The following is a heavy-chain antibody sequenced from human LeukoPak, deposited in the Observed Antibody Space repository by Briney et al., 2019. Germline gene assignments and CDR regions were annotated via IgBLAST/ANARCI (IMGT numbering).Heavy chain of an antibody. CDR2: ISGSGGGT. J-gene: IGHJ4*02. V-gene: IGHV3-23*01. D-gene: IGHD1-26*01. Sequence: GGSLRLSCAVSGFTFSSYAMSWVRQAPGKGLEWVAAISGSGGGTDYADSVKGRFTISRDNSKNTLYLQMNSLKAEDTAVYYCAREGIVGASPFDYWGQGTLVTVSS. CDR3: AREGIVGASPFDY. CDR1: GFTFSSYA.